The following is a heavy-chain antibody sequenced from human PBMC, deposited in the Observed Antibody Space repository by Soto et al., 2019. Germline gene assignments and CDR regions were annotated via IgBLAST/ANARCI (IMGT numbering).Heavy chain of an antibody. D-gene: IGHD6-19*01. CDR3: AKDPATIAVAGTFDY. CDR1: GFTFSTYG. CDR2: ISGSGGST. Sequence: EVQLLESGGGLVQPGASLRLSCAASGFTFSTYGMSWVRQAPGKGLEWVSIISGSGGSTYYADTVKGRFTISRDNSKNTFYLQMNSLRAEDTAVSYCAKDPATIAVAGTFDYWGQGTLVIVSS. J-gene: IGHJ4*02. V-gene: IGHV3-23*01.